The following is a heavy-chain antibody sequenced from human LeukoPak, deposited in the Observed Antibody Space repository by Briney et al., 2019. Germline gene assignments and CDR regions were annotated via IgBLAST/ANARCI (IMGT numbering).Heavy chain of an antibody. CDR3: ARDRRWVAMVRGVIHPDYYYGMDV. D-gene: IGHD3-10*01. CDR2: IKQDRSEK. Sequence: PGGSLRLSCAASGFTFSSYWMSWVRQAPGKGLEWVANIKQDRSEKYYVDSVKGRFTISRDNAKNSLYLQMNSLRAEDTAVYYCARDRRWVAMVRGVIHPDYYYGMDVWGKGTTVTVSS. V-gene: IGHV3-7*03. CDR1: GFTFSSYW. J-gene: IGHJ6*04.